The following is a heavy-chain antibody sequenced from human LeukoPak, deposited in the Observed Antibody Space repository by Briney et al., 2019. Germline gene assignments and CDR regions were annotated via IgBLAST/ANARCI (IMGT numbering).Heavy chain of an antibody. CDR2: IIPILGIA. J-gene: IGHJ4*02. V-gene: IGHV1-69*02. Sequence: SVKVSCKASGGTFSSYTISWVRQAPGQGLEWMGRIIPILGIANYAQKFQGRVTITADKSTSAAYMELSSLRSEDTAVYYCARGGYYYGSGSYTYFDYWGQGTLATVSS. D-gene: IGHD3-10*01. CDR1: GGTFSSYT. CDR3: ARGGYYYGSGSYTYFDY.